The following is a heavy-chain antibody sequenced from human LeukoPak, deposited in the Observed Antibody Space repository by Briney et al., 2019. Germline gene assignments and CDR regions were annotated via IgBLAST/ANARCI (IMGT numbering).Heavy chain of an antibody. Sequence: ASVKVSCKASGYTFTSYDINWVRQATGQGLKWMGWMNPNSGNTGYAQKFQGRVTMTRNTSISTAYMELSSLRSEDTAVYYCARGPMVRGVIRYYFDYWGQGTLVTVSS. V-gene: IGHV1-8*01. D-gene: IGHD3-10*01. CDR3: ARGPMVRGVIRYYFDY. CDR2: MNPNSGNT. CDR1: GYTFTSYD. J-gene: IGHJ4*02.